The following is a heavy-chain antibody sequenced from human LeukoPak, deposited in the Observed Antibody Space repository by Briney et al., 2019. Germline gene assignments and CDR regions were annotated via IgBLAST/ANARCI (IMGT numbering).Heavy chain of an antibody. D-gene: IGHD5-12*01. J-gene: IGHJ3*02. Sequence: PGGSLRLSCAASGFIVSSNYMSWVRQAPGKGLERVSVIYSGGSTYYADSVKGRFTISRDNSKNTLYLQMNSLRAEDTAVYYCARGSHRGYDYDAFDIWGQGTMVTVSS. CDR1: GFIVSSNY. V-gene: IGHV3-53*01. CDR2: IYSGGST. CDR3: ARGSHRGYDYDAFDI.